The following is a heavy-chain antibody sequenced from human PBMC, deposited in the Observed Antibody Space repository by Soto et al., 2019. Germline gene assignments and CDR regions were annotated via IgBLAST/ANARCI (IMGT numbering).Heavy chain of an antibody. V-gene: IGHV3-7*01. Sequence: EVQLVESGGGLVQPGGSLRLSCVASGFTFSSYWMTWVRQTPGKGLEWVANINQDGSDRFFLDSVKGRFTISRDNAKNSLYLQMNSLRAEDTAFYYCASGRALDYWGQGALVTVSS. CDR2: INQDGSDR. CDR3: ASGRALDY. D-gene: IGHD1-26*01. CDR1: GFTFSSYW. J-gene: IGHJ4*02.